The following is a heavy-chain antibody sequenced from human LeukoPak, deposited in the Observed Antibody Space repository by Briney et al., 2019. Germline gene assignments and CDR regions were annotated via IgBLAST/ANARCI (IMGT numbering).Heavy chain of an antibody. J-gene: IGHJ4*02. V-gene: IGHV1-2*02. CDR3: ARGPQPAGSYYCDSTPHY. CDR2: INPNSGGT. Sequence: ASVKVSCKASGYTFTDYYVHWVRQAPGQGLEWMGLINPNSGGTKYAQKFQGRVTMTRDTSISTTYMELSSLRSDDTAVFYCARGPQPAGSYYCDSTPHYWGQGTLVTVSS. D-gene: IGHD3-22*01. CDR1: GYTFTDYY.